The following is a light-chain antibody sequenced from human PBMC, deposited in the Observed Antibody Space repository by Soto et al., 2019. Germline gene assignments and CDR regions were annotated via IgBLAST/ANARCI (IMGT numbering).Light chain of an antibody. CDR1: QSVGTY. V-gene: IGKV3-11*01. CDR3: QQRVNWLT. J-gene: IGKJ4*01. Sequence: EIVVTQSPAILSLSPWERATLSCRASQSVGTYLDWYQQKLGQAPRLLIYDASNRATGIPARFSGSGSGTGFTLTISILEPEDFAVYYCQQRVNWLTFGGGTKVDIK. CDR2: DAS.